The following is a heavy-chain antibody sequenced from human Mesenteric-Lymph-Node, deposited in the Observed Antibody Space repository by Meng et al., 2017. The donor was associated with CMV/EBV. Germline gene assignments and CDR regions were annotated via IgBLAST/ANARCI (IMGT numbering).Heavy chain of an antibody. CDR1: GGSVSSGSFY. V-gene: IGHV4-61*01. J-gene: IGHJ6*02. D-gene: IGHD6-13*01. Sequence: SEILSLTCTVSGGSVSSGSFYWSWIRQPPGKGLEWIGYIFYGGNTNYNPSLKSRVTISVDTSKNRFTLKLSSMTAADTAVYFCARESRHYYYGLDVWGRGTTVTVSS. CDR3: ARESRHYYYGLDV. CDR2: IFYGGNT.